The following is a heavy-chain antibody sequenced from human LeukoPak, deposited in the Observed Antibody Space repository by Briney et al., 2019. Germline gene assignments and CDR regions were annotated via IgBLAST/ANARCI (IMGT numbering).Heavy chain of an antibody. CDR2: IQSKTDGGTT. CDR3: ATLTVRGVINT. J-gene: IGHJ5*02. CDR1: GFTFSNTW. V-gene: IGHV3-15*01. Sequence: PGGSLRLSCAASGFTFSNTWMNWVRQAPGKGLEWVGRIQSKTDGGTTEYAAPVKGRFTISRDDSKTTLYLQMNSLKTEDTAVYYCATLTVRGVINTWGQGTLVTVSS. D-gene: IGHD3-10*01.